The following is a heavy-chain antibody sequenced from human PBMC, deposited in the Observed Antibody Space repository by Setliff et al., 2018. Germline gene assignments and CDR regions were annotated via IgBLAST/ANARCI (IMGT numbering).Heavy chain of an antibody. CDR1: GDSISRYY. CDR2: IQNGGNT. J-gene: IGHJ5*02. Sequence: SETLSLTCTVSGDSISRYYWSWIRQPPGKGLEWIGYIQNGGNTKYNPSLGSRITMSVDTSKNQFSLKLSSVTAADTALYYCAKADEGPRRASGSYYPLLRFDPWGQGTLVTVSS. D-gene: IGHD3-10*01. V-gene: IGHV4-59*01. CDR3: AKADEGPRRASGSYYPLLRFDP.